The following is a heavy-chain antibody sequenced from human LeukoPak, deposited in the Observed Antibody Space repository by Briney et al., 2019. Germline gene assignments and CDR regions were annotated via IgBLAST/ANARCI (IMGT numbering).Heavy chain of an antibody. J-gene: IGHJ6*03. V-gene: IGHV3-43*02. Sequence: GGSLRLSCAASGFTFDGYAMHWVRQAPGKGLEWVSLISGDGGSTFYADSVKGRFTISRDNSKKSLYLQMNSLRTEDTALYYCAKDRRYYYYYHMDVWGKGTTVTVSS. CDR3: AKDRRYYYYYHMDV. CDR2: ISGDGGST. CDR1: GFTFDGYA.